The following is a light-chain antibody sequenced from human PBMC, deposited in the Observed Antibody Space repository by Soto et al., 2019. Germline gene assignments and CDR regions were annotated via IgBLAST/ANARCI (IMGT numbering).Light chain of an antibody. CDR1: QGVNTR. J-gene: IGKJ4*01. V-gene: IGKV3D-11*03. CDR3: QQYGSSPPGT. Sequence: EIVLTQSPATLSSFPGDRVTLSCRASQGVNTRLAWYRHRPGQAPRLLIYLTSNRAAGIPARFSGSGSGTDFTLTISDVQPEDFAVYYCQQYGSSPPGTFGGGTKVDIK. CDR2: LTS.